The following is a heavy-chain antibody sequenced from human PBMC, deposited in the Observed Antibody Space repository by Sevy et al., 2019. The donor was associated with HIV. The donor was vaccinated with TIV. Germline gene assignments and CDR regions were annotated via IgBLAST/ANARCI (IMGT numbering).Heavy chain of an antibody. V-gene: IGHV3-21*01. Sequence: GGSLRLSCAASGFTFSSYSMNWVRQAPGKGLEWVSSISSSSSYIYYADSVKGRFTISRDNAKNSLYLQMNSLRAEDTAVYYCARDQATGGHTHYYYGMDVWGQGTTVTVSS. CDR3: ARDQATGGHTHYYYGMDV. CDR1: GFTFSSYS. D-gene: IGHD7-27*01. J-gene: IGHJ6*02. CDR2: ISSSSSYI.